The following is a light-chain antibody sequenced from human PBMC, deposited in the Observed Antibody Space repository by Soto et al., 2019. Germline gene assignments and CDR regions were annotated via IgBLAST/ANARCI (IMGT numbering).Light chain of an antibody. CDR1: HDITNY. Sequence: DIQKTQSPSSLSASVGDRVTISCQASHDITNYLGWYQQKPGKAPKRLIYAASSLQSGVPSRFSGSGSGTEFTLTISSLQPEDFATYYCLQHNSYPRTFGQGTKVDIK. V-gene: IGKV1-17*01. J-gene: IGKJ1*01. CDR3: LQHNSYPRT. CDR2: AAS.